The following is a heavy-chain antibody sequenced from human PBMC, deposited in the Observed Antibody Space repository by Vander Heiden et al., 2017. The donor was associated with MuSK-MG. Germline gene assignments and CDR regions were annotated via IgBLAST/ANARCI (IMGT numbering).Heavy chain of an antibody. V-gene: IGHV1-8*01. CDR2: MNPNRGKT. CDR3: ARAVEAVAGRGFDY. D-gene: IGHD6-19*01. Sequence: QVQLVQSGAEVKKAGASVKVSCKASGYTFTSYDINWVRQAPGQGLEWLGWMNPNRGKTGYALKCRGRVTVTRNTSIRTDYMELRRLKHEDTAVYYCARAVEAVAGRGFDYWGRGALVTVPS. CDR1: GYTFTSYD. J-gene: IGHJ4*02.